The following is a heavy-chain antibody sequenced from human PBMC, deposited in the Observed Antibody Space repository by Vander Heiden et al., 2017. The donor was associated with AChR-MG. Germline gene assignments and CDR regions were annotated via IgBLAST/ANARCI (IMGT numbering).Heavy chain of an antibody. D-gene: IGHD6-13*01. Sequence: QIILKESGPTLVTPTQTLTLTCTFSGFSPSTSGVGVGWIRQPPGKALEWLVLIYWDDDKRYSPALKSRLTITKDTSKNQVVLTMTKMHPVDTATYYYTRIDSSSWYYYFDYWGQGTLVTVGS. CDR2: IYWDDDK. CDR1: GFSPSTSGVG. J-gene: IGHJ4*02. V-gene: IGHV2-5*02. CDR3: TRIDSSSWYYYFDY.